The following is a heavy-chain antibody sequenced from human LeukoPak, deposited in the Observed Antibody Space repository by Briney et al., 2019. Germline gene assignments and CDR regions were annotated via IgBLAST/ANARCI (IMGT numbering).Heavy chain of an antibody. V-gene: IGHV1-24*01. J-gene: IGHJ4*02. CDR3: ATGALYRLDSSGFYYFDY. D-gene: IGHD3-22*01. CDR1: GYTFTGYD. Sequence: ASVKVSCKASGYTFTGYDINWVRQAPGKGLEWMGGFDPEDGETIYAQKFQGRVTMTEDTSTDTAYMELSSLRSEDTAVYYCATGALYRLDSSGFYYFDYWGQGTLVTVSS. CDR2: FDPEDGET.